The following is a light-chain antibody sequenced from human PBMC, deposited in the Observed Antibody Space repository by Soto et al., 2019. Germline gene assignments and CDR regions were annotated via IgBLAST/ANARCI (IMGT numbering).Light chain of an antibody. Sequence: QSVLTQPASLSASLGQSITISCTGTGSDVGSYKLVSWYQQHPGKAPKLIIFEGINRPSGVSNRFSGSKSDNTASLTVSLLQAEAEADSYCCSYVRTWVFGGVTQVTVL. J-gene: IGLJ3*02. V-gene: IGLV2-23*01. CDR3: CSYVRTWV. CDR2: EGI. CDR1: GSDVGSYKL.